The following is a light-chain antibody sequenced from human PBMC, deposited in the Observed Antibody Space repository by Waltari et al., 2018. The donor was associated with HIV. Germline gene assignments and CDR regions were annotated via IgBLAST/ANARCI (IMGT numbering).Light chain of an antibody. CDR3: ASWDDALSSWL. CDR1: SSNVGKNY. Sequence: QSGLSQPPSTSRPPGQRVVISCSGSSSNVGKNYVSWFQQLPGSAPRLLIYRNAGRPSGVPDRFTAAKSGTSASLVISGFRSDDEAEYFCASWDDALSSWLFGGGTKLTVL. CDR2: RNA. J-gene: IGLJ6*01. V-gene: IGLV1-47*01.